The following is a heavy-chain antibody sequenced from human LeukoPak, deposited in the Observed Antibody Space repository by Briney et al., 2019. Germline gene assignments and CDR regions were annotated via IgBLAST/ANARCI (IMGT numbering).Heavy chain of an antibody. CDR1: RSTFSNYG. V-gene: IGHV1-69*13. CDR3: ARDPSCSDISCYGLVY. CDR2: IIPPFGTQ. D-gene: IGHD2-15*01. J-gene: IGHJ4*02. Sequence: ASVRVSCKASRSTFSNYGISWVRQAPGQGLEWMGGIIPPFGTQHYAQKFRDRVTFIADESTSTLYMELSSLRSDDTAIYYCARDPSCSDISCYGLVYWGQGTLVTVSS.